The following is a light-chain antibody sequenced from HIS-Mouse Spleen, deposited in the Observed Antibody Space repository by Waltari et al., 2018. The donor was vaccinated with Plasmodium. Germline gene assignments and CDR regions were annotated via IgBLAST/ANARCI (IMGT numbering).Light chain of an antibody. CDR3: QSADSSGTYPVV. V-gene: IGLV3-25*03. Sequence: SYELTQPPSVSVSPGQTARITCSGDALPKQYAYWYQQKPCQAPVLVIYKDSERPSGIPERFSGSSSGKTVTLTISGVQAEDEADYYCQSADSSGTYPVVFGGGTKLTVL. CDR1: ALPKQY. CDR2: KDS. J-gene: IGLJ2*01.